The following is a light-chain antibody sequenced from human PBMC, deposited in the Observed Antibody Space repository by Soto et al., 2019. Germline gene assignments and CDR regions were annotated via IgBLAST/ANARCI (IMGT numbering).Light chain of an antibody. CDR2: SAS. V-gene: IGKV3-15*01. Sequence: VMTQSPPTLSTSPGERATLSCRASQRISTNVAWYQHKPGQAPRILIFSASTRATGIPARFSGSGSGTEFTLTISSLQSEDFAVYYCQQYNNWPPITFGGGTKVDIK. CDR3: QQYNNWPPIT. J-gene: IGKJ4*01. CDR1: QRISTN.